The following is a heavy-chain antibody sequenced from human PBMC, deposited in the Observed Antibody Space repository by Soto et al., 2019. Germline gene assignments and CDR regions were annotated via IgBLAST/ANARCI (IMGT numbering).Heavy chain of an antibody. CDR3: ASLAYCGGDCYSNAFDI. Sequence: PSETLSLTCTVSGGSISSGGYYWSWIRQHPGKGLEWIGYIYYSGSTYYNPSLKSRVTISVDTSKNQFSLKLSSVTAADTAVYYCASLAYCGGDCYSNAFDIWGQGTMVTV. V-gene: IGHV4-31*03. J-gene: IGHJ3*02. CDR1: GGSISSGGYY. CDR2: IYYSGST. D-gene: IGHD2-21*02.